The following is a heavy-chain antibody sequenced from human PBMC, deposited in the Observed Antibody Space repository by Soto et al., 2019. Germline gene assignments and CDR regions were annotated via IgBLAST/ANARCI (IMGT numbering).Heavy chain of an antibody. CDR1: GYSFSHYR. D-gene: IGHD5-18*01. J-gene: IGHJ3*02. V-gene: IGHV5-51*01. CDR3: ARRVEDTATVYDAFDI. Sequence: GESVRTSCTGSGYSFSHYRIVWVLQMPGKGLEWMGIIYPGDSDTRYSPSLQGQVTISADESIRTAYLQCSSLKASDTAMYFCARRVEDTATVYDAFDIWGQGTMVTVSS. CDR2: IYPGDSDT.